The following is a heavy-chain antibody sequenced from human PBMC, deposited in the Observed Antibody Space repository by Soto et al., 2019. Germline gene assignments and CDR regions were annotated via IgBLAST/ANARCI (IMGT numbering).Heavy chain of an antibody. Sequence: QVQLVESGGGVVQPGRSLRLSCAASGFTFSSYAMHWVRQAPGKGLEWVAVISYDGSNKYYADSVKGRFTISSDNSKSTLYLQMNSLRAEDTAVYYCARDRLRYNWNDFPYYYYGMDVWGQGTTVTVSS. CDR1: GFTFSSYA. CDR2: ISYDGSNK. V-gene: IGHV3-30-3*01. D-gene: IGHD1-1*01. J-gene: IGHJ6*02. CDR3: ARDRLRYNWNDFPYYYYGMDV.